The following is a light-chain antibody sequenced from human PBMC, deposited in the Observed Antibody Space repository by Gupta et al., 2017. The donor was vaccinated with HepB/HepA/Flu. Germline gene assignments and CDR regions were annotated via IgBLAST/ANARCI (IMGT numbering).Light chain of an antibody. V-gene: IGKV1-9*01. CDR1: QGISSY. J-gene: IGKJ3*01. CDR2: AAS. CDR3: QQRNSYPLT. Sequence: DIQLTQSPAFLSASVGDRLTITCRASQGISSYLAWYQQKPGKAPKLLIYAASTLQSGVPSRFSGSGSGTEFTLTISSLQPEDFATYYCQQRNSYPLTFGHGTKVDIK.